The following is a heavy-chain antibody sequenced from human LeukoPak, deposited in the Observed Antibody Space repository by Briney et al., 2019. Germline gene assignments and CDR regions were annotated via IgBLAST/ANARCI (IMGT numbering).Heavy chain of an antibody. CDR2: IKQDGSEK. Sequence: GGSLRLSCAASGFIFSSYWMSWVRQAPGKGLEWVANIKQDGSEKYYVDSVKGRFTISRDNAKNSLYLQMNSLRAEDTAVYYCARDLSEFFDYWGQGTLVTVSS. CDR1: GFIFSSYW. J-gene: IGHJ4*02. CDR3: ARDLSEFFDY. V-gene: IGHV3-7*01. D-gene: IGHD3-10*01.